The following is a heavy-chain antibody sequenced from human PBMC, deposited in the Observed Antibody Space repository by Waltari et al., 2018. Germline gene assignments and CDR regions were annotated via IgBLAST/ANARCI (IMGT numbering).Heavy chain of an antibody. D-gene: IGHD1-7*01. CDR1: GSPFHTFG. V-gene: IGHV3-30*18. Sequence: QVQLVESGGGVVQPGGSLRLSVAASGSPFHTFGLLWVRPAPGKGLEWVALISNDGTDKYYGDSVKGRFTISRDNSKNTLHLQMNTLRAEDTAVYYCAKGLWELPPYYYYVMDVWGQGTTVTVSS. CDR3: AKGLWELPPYYYYVMDV. CDR2: ISNDGTDK. J-gene: IGHJ6*02.